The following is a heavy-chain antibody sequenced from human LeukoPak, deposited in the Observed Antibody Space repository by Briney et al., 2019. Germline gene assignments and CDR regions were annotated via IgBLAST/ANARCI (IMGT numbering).Heavy chain of an antibody. CDR3: ARGVVPAAMYSWFDY. J-gene: IGHJ4*02. V-gene: IGHV4-34*01. CDR1: GGSFSGYY. D-gene: IGHD2-2*01. Sequence: SETLSLTCAVYGGSFSGYYWSWIRQPPGKGLEWIGEINHSGSTNYNPSLKSRVTISVDTSKNQFSLKLSSVTAADTAVYYCARGVVPAAMYSWFDYRGQGTLVTVSS. CDR2: INHSGST.